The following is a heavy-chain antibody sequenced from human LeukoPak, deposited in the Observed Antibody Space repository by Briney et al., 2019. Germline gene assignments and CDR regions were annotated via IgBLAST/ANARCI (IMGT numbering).Heavy chain of an antibody. CDR3: ARGRNIEMTTMSGGSDY. J-gene: IGHJ4*02. CDR2: LNPNSGDT. D-gene: IGHD5-24*01. Sequence: ASVKVSCKASGYTFTDYYMHWVRQAPGQGREWMGWLNPNSGDTNYAQKFQGRVSMTRDTSISTAYMDLSDLRSDYTAVYYCARGRNIEMTTMSGGSDYWGQGTLVTVSS. V-gene: IGHV1-2*02. CDR1: GYTFTDYY.